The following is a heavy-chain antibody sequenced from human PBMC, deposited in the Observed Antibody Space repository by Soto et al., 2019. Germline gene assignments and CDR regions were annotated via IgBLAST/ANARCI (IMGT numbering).Heavy chain of an antibody. Sequence: GSLLLSCAASGFTFSSYGMHWVRQAPGKGLEWVAVISYDGSNKYYADSVKGRFTISRDNSKNTLYLQMNSLRAEDTAVYYCASGNDYGDYDHWFDPWGQGTLVTVSS. D-gene: IGHD4-17*01. CDR2: ISYDGSNK. CDR3: ASGNDYGDYDHWFDP. CDR1: GFTFSSYG. V-gene: IGHV3-30*03. J-gene: IGHJ5*02.